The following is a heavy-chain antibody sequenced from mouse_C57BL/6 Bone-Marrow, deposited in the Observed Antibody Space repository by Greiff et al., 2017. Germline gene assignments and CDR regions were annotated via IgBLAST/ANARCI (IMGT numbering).Heavy chain of an antibody. Sequence: QVQLQQSGPELVKPGASVKLSCKASGYTFTSYEINWVKQRPGQGLEWIGWIYPRDGSTKYNEKFKGKATLTVDTSSSTAYMELHSLTSEDSAVYFCARDYGSRYWYFDVWGTGTTVTVSS. J-gene: IGHJ1*03. CDR2: IYPRDGST. CDR3: ARDYGSRYWYFDV. D-gene: IGHD1-1*01. V-gene: IGHV1-85*01. CDR1: GYTFTSYE.